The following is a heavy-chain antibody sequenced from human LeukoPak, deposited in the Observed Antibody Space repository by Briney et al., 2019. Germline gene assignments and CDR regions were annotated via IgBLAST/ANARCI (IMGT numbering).Heavy chain of an antibody. CDR2: IYYTGST. J-gene: IGHJ5*02. Sequence: SETLSLPCTVSGGSISNIYWSWLREPPGEGLEGGGYIYYTGSTNYNPSLKGRVTMLIVTSMNHFSLTLTSVTAADTAVYYWARHLGAAGVLRFAPWGQGTLVTVSS. CDR1: GGSISNIY. D-gene: IGHD3-3*01. CDR3: ARHLGAAGVLRFAP. V-gene: IGHV4-59*08.